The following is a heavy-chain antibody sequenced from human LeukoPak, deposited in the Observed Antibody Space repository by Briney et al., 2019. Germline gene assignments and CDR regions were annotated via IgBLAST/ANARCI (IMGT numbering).Heavy chain of an antibody. V-gene: IGHV3-23*01. CDR1: GFTFSSYA. CDR2: ISGSGGST. CDR3: AKCILYDYGDYDGTSYYFDY. D-gene: IGHD4-17*01. Sequence: GGSLRLSCAAPGFTFSSYAMSWVRQAPGKGLEWVSAISGSGGSTYYADSVKGRFAISRDDSKNTLYLQMNSLRAEDTAVYYCAKCILYDYGDYDGTSYYFDYWGQGTLVTVSS. J-gene: IGHJ4*02.